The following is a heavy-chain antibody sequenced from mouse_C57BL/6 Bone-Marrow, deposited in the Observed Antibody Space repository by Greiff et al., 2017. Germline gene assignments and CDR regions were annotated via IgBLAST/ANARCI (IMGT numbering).Heavy chain of an antibody. CDR1: GFTFSSYA. CDR3: ARDGSNWAMDY. V-gene: IGHV5-4*01. Sequence: EVQVVESGGGLVKPGGSLKLSCAASGFTFSSYAMSWVRQTPEKRLEWVATISDGGSYTYYPDNVKGRFTISRDNAKNNLYLQLSHLKSEDTAMYYCARDGSNWAMDYWGQGTSVTVSS. CDR2: ISDGGSYT. J-gene: IGHJ4*01. D-gene: IGHD2-5*01.